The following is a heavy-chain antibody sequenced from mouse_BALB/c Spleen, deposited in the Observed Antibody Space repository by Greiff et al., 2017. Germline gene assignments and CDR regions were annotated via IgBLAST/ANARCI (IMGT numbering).Heavy chain of an antibody. Sequence: VQLQQSGAELVKPGASVKLSCTASGFNIKDTYMHWVKQRPEQGLECIGRIDPANGNTKYDPKFQGKATITADTSSNTAYLQLSSLTSEDTAVYYCAREDSSGYWFAYWGQGTLVTVSA. J-gene: IGHJ3*01. CDR2: IDPANGNT. CDR3: AREDSSGYWFAY. D-gene: IGHD3-2*01. V-gene: IGHV14-3*02. CDR1: GFNIKDTY.